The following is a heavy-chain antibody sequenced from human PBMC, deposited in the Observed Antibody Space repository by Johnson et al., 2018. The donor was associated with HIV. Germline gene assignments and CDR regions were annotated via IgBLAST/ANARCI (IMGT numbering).Heavy chain of an antibody. V-gene: IGHV3-30*04. CDR2: ISYDGSNK. J-gene: IGHJ3*02. CDR1: AFTFSSYA. CDR3: ARVRGGRENAFDI. D-gene: IGHD1-26*01. Sequence: QVQLVESGGALVQPGGSLRLSCAASAFTFSSYAMHWVRQAPGKGLEWVAVISYDGSNKYYADSVKGRFTISRDNSKNTLSLQMNSPRVEDTALYYCARVRGGRENAFDIWGQGTMVTVSS.